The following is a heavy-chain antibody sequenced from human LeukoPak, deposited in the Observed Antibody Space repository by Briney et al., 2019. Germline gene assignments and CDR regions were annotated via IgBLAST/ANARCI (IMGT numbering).Heavy chain of an antibody. D-gene: IGHD3-22*01. CDR3: ARDDYYDSSGSTDY. Sequence: GGSLRLSCAASGFTFSSYAMSWVRQAPGKGLEWVSAISGSGGSTYYADSVKGRFTISRDNSKNTLYLQMNSLRAGDTAVYYCARDDYYDSSGSTDYWGQGTLVTVSS. V-gene: IGHV3-23*01. J-gene: IGHJ4*02. CDR1: GFTFSSYA. CDR2: ISGSGGST.